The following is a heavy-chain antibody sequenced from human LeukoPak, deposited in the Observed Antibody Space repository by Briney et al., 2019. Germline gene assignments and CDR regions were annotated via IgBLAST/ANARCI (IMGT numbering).Heavy chain of an antibody. CDR1: GYTFTSYY. CDR3: ARERGYCGGDCSGFDY. Sequence: ASVKVSCKASGYTFTSYYMHWVRQAPGQGLEWMGIINPSGGSTSYAQKFQGRVTMTRDTSTSTVYMELSSLRSKDTAVYYCARERGYCGGDCSGFDYWGQGTLVTVSS. CDR2: INPSGGST. J-gene: IGHJ4*02. D-gene: IGHD2-21*02. V-gene: IGHV1-46*01.